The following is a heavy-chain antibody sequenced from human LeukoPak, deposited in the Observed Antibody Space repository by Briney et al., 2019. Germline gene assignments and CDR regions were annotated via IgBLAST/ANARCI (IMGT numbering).Heavy chain of an antibody. CDR1: GGSISSYC. Sequence: PPETLSLTCTVAGGSISSYCWSWIRQPAERGLEWIGRIYTSGSTNSNPSLKGRVPMSVDWAKAQFSLKLGPVPAAPTAVHYGARMGSSWTDKWYYYMDVWGKGTTVTVSS. V-gene: IGHV4-4*07. D-gene: IGHD6-13*01. J-gene: IGHJ6*03. CDR2: IYTSGST. CDR3: ARMGSSWTDKWYYYMDV.